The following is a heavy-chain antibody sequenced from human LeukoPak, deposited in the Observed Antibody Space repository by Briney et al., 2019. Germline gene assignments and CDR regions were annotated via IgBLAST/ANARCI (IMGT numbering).Heavy chain of an antibody. Sequence: GGSLRLSCAASGFTFSDYYMSWIRQAPGKGLEWVSYISSSGSTIYYADSVKGRFTISRDNAKNSLYLQMNSLRAEDTAVYYCARDPRGVYSSSFAEDYWFDPWGQGTLVTVPS. CDR1: GFTFSDYY. CDR3: ARDPRGVYSSSFAEDYWFDP. J-gene: IGHJ5*02. V-gene: IGHV3-11*01. D-gene: IGHD6-13*01. CDR2: ISSSGSTI.